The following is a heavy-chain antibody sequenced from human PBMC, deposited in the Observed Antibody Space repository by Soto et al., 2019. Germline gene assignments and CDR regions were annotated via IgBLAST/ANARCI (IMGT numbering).Heavy chain of an antibody. CDR3: ASNGYDYPNWFDP. CDR2: IHYSGST. Sequence: SETLSLTCTVSGGSISSYYWSWIRQPPGKGLEWIGYIHYSGSTNYNPSLKSRVTISLDTSKNQFSLKLYSVTAADTAVYYCASNGYDYPNWFDPWGRGTLVTVS. J-gene: IGHJ5*01. D-gene: IGHD3-22*01. CDR1: GGSISSYY. V-gene: IGHV4-59*01.